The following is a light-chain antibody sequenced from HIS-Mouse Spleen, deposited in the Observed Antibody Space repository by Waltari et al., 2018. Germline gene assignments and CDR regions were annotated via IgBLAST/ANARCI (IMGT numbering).Light chain of an antibody. CDR1: CSDVGSYNL. J-gene: IGLJ3*02. CDR3: CSYAGSSTWV. CDR2: EGS. Sequence: QSALTQPASVSGSPGPSIPIPRTGTCSDVGSYNLVFEYQQHPGKAPKPVFYEGSKRPSGVSNRFSGSKSGNTASLTISGLQAEDEADYYCCSYAGSSTWVFGGGTKLTVL. V-gene: IGLV2-23*01.